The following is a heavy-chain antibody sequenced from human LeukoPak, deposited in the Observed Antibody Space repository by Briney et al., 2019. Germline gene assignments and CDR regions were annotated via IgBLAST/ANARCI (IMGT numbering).Heavy chain of an antibody. D-gene: IGHD1-26*01. Sequence: ASVKVSCKASGYTFTGYYMHWVRQAPGQGLEWMGWINPNSGNTGYAQKFQGRVTITRNTSISTAYMELSSLRSEDTAVYYCARGGATGNPYYYYYMDVWGKGTTVTVSS. CDR1: GYTFTGYY. J-gene: IGHJ6*03. V-gene: IGHV1-8*03. CDR3: ARGGATGNPYYYYYMDV. CDR2: INPNSGNT.